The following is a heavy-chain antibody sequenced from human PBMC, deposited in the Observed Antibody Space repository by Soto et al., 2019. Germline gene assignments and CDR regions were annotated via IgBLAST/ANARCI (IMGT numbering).Heavy chain of an antibody. Sequence: SEARSLTCTGSGGSIRSSSYFWGWIRQPPGKELQYIGYIYYSGSTNYNPSLKSRVTISDDTSTNQFSLTLTSVTAADTAVYYCARGWWEREGYVMDVWGQGTTVT. CDR2: IYYSGST. J-gene: IGHJ6*02. CDR1: GGSIRSSSYF. V-gene: IGHV4-61*05. D-gene: IGHD1-26*01. CDR3: ARGWWEREGYVMDV.